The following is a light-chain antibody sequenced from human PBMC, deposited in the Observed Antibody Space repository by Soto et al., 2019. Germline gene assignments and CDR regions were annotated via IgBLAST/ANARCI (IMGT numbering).Light chain of an antibody. J-gene: IGLJ2*01. Sequence: QSVLTQPASVSGSPGQSITISCAGTSGDVGAYNFVTWFQQHPGKVPKLIIYDVTDRPSGVSDRFSGSKSGNTASLTISGLLAEDEAYYYCGSYTTINTMIFGGGTKLTVL. CDR1: SGDVGAYNF. CDR2: DVT. V-gene: IGLV2-14*01. CDR3: GSYTTINTMI.